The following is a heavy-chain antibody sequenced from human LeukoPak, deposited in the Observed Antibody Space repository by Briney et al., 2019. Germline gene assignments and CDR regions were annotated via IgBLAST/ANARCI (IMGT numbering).Heavy chain of an antibody. CDR1: GFTFSSYS. V-gene: IGHV3-21*01. D-gene: IGHD3-22*01. Sequence: GGSPRLSCAASGFTFSSYSMNWVRQAPGKGLEWVSSISSSSSYIYYADSVKGRFTISRDNAKNSLYLQMNSLRAEDTAVYYCAAGPATYYYDSSGYRFDYWGQGTLVTVSS. J-gene: IGHJ4*02. CDR2: ISSSSSYI. CDR3: AAGPATYYYDSSGYRFDY.